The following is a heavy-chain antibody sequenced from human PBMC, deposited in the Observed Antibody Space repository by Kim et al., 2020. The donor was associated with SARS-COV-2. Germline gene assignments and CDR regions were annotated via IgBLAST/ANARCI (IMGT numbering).Heavy chain of an antibody. Sequence: SETLSLTCTVSGGSVSSGSYYWSWIRQPPGKGLEWIGYIYYSGSTNYNPSLKSRVTISVDTSKNQFSLKLSSVTAADTAVYYCARDLYVRYFDWKKGHYGMDVWGQGTTVTVSS. D-gene: IGHD3-9*01. J-gene: IGHJ6*02. CDR1: GGSVSSGSYY. CDR2: IYYSGST. CDR3: ARDLYVRYFDWKKGHYGMDV. V-gene: IGHV4-61*01.